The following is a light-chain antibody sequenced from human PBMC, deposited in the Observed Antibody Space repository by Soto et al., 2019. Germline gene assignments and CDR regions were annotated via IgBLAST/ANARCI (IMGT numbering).Light chain of an antibody. CDR1: SSDVGGYNY. V-gene: IGLV2-14*01. J-gene: IGLJ1*01. Sequence: QSVLTQPASVSGSPGQSITISCTGTSSDVGGYNYVSWYQQHPGKAPKLMIYDVSNRPSGVSNRFSGSKSGNTASLTISGLQAEDEADYYCSSYTSSTLYVLENGTNVTV. CDR2: DVS. CDR3: SSYTSSTLYV.